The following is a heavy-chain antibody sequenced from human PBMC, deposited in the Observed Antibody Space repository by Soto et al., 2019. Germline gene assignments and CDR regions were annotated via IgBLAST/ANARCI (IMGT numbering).Heavy chain of an antibody. J-gene: IGHJ6*03. CDR3: TRVPDGPRSYYYYYYYMDV. CDR2: IRSKAYGGTT. Sequence: GGSLRLSCTASGFTFGDYAMSWFRQAPGKGLEWVGFIRSKAYGGTTEYAASVKGRFTISRDDSKSIAFLQMNSLKTEDTAVYYCTRVPDGPRSYYYYYYYMDVWGKGTTVTVSS. V-gene: IGHV3-49*03. CDR1: GFTFGDYA. D-gene: IGHD3-10*01.